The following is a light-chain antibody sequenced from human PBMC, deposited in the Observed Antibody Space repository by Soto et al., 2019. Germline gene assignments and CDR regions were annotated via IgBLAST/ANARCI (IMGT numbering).Light chain of an antibody. J-gene: IGKJ1*01. Sequence: DIQMTQSPSTLSGSVGDRVTITCRASQTISSWLAWYQQKPGKAPKLLIYKASTLKSGVPSRVSGSGSGTEFTLTISSPQPDDFATYYGQHYNSYSEAFGQGTKVERK. CDR2: KAS. V-gene: IGKV1-5*03. CDR3: QHYNSYSEA. CDR1: QTISSW.